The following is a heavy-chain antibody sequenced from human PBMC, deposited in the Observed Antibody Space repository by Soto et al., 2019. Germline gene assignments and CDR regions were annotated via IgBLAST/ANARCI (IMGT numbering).Heavy chain of an antibody. CDR3: ARDLGKATDY. CDR1: GFTVSNSY. D-gene: IGHD1-26*01. CDR2: IYSGGST. Sequence: EVQVVESGGGLVQPGGSLKLSCAASGFTVSNSYLNWVRQAPGKGLEWVSVIYSGGSTYYADSVKGRFTISRDNSENTLYLQMNSLRAEDTAVYYCARDLGKATDYWGQGTLVTVSS. V-gene: IGHV3-66*01. J-gene: IGHJ4*02.